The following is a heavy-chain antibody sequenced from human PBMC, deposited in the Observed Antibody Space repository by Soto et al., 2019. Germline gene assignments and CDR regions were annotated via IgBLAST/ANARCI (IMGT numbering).Heavy chain of an antibody. J-gene: IGHJ4*02. CDR1: GFDFSTYA. CDR2: ISYDGTDK. Sequence: QVHLVESGGGVVQPGRSLTLSCAVSGFDFSTYALQWVRQAPGKGLDWVAMISYDGTDKYYADSVKGRFTISRDNSNNGVSLQMSSLRADDTAVYYCARDRGRYFDYWGQGTLVTVSS. D-gene: IGHD3-16*01. V-gene: IGHV3-30-3*01. CDR3: ARDRGRYFDY.